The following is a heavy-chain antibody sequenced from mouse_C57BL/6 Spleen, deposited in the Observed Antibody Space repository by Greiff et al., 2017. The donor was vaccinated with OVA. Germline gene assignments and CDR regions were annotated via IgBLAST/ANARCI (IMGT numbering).Heavy chain of an antibody. CDR2: IYPGDGDT. V-gene: IGHV1-82*01. CDR3: ARQIPDGYCSYWYFDV. J-gene: IGHJ1*03. D-gene: IGHD2-3*01. Sequence: QVQLQQSGPELVKPGASVKISCKASGYAFSSSWMNWVKQRPGKGLEWIGRIYPGDGDTNYNGKFKGKATLTADKSSSTAYMQLSSLTSEDSAVYCCARQIPDGYCSYWYFDVWGTGTTVTVSS. CDR1: GYAFSSSW.